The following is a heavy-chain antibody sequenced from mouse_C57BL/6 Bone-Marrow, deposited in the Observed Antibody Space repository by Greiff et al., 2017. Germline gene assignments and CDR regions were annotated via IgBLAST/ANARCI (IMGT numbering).Heavy chain of an antibody. Sequence: EVMLVESGGGLVQSGRSLRLSCATSGFTFSDFYMEWVRQAPGKGLEWIAASRNKANDYTTEYSASVKGRFIVSRDTSQSILYLQMNALRAEDTAIYYCARDAGGYDPYWYFDVWGTGTTVTVSS. J-gene: IGHJ1*03. CDR2: SRNKANDYTT. D-gene: IGHD2-2*01. CDR1: GFTFSDFY. CDR3: ARDAGGYDPYWYFDV. V-gene: IGHV7-1*01.